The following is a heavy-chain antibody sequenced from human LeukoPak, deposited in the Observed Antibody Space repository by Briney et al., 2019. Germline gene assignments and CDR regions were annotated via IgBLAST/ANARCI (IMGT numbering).Heavy chain of an antibody. CDR2: ISSSGSTI. Sequence: GGSLRLSRAASGFTFSSYEMNWARQAPGKGLEWVSYISSSGSTIYYTDSVKGRFTISRDNAKNSLYLQMNSLRAEGTAVYYCAELGITMIGGVWGKGTTVTISS. CDR1: GFTFSSYE. CDR3: AELGITMIGGV. V-gene: IGHV3-48*03. D-gene: IGHD3-10*02. J-gene: IGHJ6*04.